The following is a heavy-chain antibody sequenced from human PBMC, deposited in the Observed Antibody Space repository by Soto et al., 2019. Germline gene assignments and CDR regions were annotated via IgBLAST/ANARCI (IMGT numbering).Heavy chain of an antibody. D-gene: IGHD3-9*01. J-gene: IGHJ3*02. Sequence: ASVKVSCKASGYTFTSYAMHWVRQAPGQRLEWMGWINAGNGNTKYSHKFQGRVTITRDTSASTAYMELSSLRSEDTAVYYCARDGAPQNFFDWLHSAAFDIWGQGTMVTVSS. CDR2: INAGNGNT. CDR1: GYTFTSYA. CDR3: ARDGAPQNFFDWLHSAAFDI. V-gene: IGHV1-3*01.